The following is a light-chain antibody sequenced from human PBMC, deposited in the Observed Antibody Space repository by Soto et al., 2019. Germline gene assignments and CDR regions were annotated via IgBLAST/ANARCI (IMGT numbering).Light chain of an antibody. Sequence: DIQVTQSPSSLSASVGDRVTITCRASQGISKGLSWYQQKPGQAPTLLIYVASNLQSGVPSRFSGSGSGTDFTLTISSLQPEDVATYYCLQDYTTPYTFGQGTKLEIK. V-gene: IGKV1-27*01. CDR1: QGISKG. CDR2: VAS. J-gene: IGKJ2*01. CDR3: LQDYTTPYT.